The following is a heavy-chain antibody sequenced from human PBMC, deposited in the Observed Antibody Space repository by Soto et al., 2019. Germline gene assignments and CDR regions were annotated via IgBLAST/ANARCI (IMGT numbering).Heavy chain of an antibody. Sequence: QVQLVQSGAEVKKPGASVRVSCKASGYTFTNYRIHWGRQAPGQGLEWMGFINPSGGSTSYAQKFQGRVTMTRDTSTSTVFMELSSLRSEDTAVYYCARGYTPYYDSSGYYFGEDYWGQGTLVTVSS. D-gene: IGHD3-22*01. CDR2: INPSGGST. CDR3: ARGYTPYYDSSGYYFGEDY. V-gene: IGHV1-46*01. CDR1: GYTFTNYR. J-gene: IGHJ4*02.